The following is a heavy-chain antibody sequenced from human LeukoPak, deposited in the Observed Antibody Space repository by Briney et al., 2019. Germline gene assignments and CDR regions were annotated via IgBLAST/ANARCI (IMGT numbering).Heavy chain of an antibody. V-gene: IGHV1-18*01. D-gene: IGHD3-9*01. Sequence: ASVKVSCKASGYTFNNYGISWVRQAPGQGLEWMGWVSSYNGDTNYAQKFRGRVTMSTDPSTSTAYMELRSLRFDDTAIYYCAKDWHILTGRNCFDPWGQGTLVTVSS. CDR2: VSSYNGDT. J-gene: IGHJ5*02. CDR1: GYTFNNYG. CDR3: AKDWHILTGRNCFDP.